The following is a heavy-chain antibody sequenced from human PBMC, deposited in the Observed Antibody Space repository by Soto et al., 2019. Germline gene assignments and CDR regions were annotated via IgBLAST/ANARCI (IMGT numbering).Heavy chain of an antibody. Sequence: QITLKESGPTLVKPTQTLTLTCTISGFSLSTSAVGVGWIRQPPGKALEWLALIYGNDGKRYSPSLKSSLTITKDTSKQEVVLKLTNVDPVDTATYYCGHVEMTTIGAVDQWGQGILVTVSS. CDR2: IYGNDGK. V-gene: IGHV2-5*01. D-gene: IGHD4-4*01. CDR1: GFSLSTSAVG. CDR3: GHVEMTTIGAVDQ. J-gene: IGHJ4*02.